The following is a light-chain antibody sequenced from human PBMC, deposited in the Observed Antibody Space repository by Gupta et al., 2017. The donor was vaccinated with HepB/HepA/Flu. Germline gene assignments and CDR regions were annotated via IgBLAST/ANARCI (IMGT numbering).Light chain of an antibody. CDR1: SSDVGGYNY. CDR3: SSYTSSSSVV. V-gene: IGLV2-14*03. CDR2: DVS. Sequence: QSALTPPASVSGSPGQSIPISFTGTSSDVGGYNYVSWYQQHPGKAPKLMIYDVSNRPSGVSNRFSGSKSGNTASLTISGLQAEDEADYYCSSYTSSSSVVFGGGTKLTVL. J-gene: IGLJ2*01.